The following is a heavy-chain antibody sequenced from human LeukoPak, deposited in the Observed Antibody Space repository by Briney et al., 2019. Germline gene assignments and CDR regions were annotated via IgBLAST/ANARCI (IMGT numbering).Heavy chain of an antibody. V-gene: IGHV3-66*01. CDR3: ARGDGPLDY. CDR1: GITLSNYG. J-gene: IGHJ4*02. CDR2: IYSGGST. D-gene: IGHD5-24*01. Sequence: GGSLRLSCAVSGITLSNYGMSWVRQAPGKGLEWVAVIYSGGSTYYADSVKGRFTISRDNSKNTLYLQMNSLRAEDTAVYYCARGDGPLDYWGQGTLVTVSS.